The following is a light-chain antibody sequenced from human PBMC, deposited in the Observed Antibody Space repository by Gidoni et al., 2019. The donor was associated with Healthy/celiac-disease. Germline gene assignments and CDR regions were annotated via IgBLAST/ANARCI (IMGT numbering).Light chain of an antibody. J-gene: IGLJ1*01. CDR3: ASWDDSLSGQV. CDR2: RNN. Sequence: QSVMTQPPSASGTPGQRVTISCSGSSTNIGRNYVYWYQQLPGMAPKLLIYRNNHRPSGVPDRFSGSKSGTSASLAISGLRSEDEADYYCASWDDSLSGQVFGTGTKVTVL. CDR1: STNIGRNY. V-gene: IGLV1-47*01.